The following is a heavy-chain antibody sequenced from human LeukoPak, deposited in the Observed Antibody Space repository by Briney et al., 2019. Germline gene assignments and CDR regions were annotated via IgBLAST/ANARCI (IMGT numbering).Heavy chain of an antibody. Sequence: ASVKVSCKASGYTFTGYYMHWVRQAPGQGLEGMGWINPNSGGTNYAQKFQGRVTMTRDTSISTAYMELSRLRSDDTAVYYCARDRTISLGTSKEIKYITIFDYWGQGTLVTVSS. V-gene: IGHV1-2*02. CDR2: INPNSGGT. CDR3: ARDRTISLGTSKEIKYITIFDY. CDR1: GYTFTGYY. D-gene: IGHD3-3*01. J-gene: IGHJ4*02.